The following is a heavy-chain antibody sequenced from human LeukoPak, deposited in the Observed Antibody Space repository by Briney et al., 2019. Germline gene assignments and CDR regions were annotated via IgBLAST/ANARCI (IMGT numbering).Heavy chain of an antibody. V-gene: IGHV6-1*01. CDR3: ARGYVYRFDS. Sequence: SQTFSLTCAISADSVSSNSATWNWIRQSPSRGLEWLGRTYYRSKWRNDYAVSVKGRITVNPDTSKNQFSLHLNSVTPEDTALYYCARGYVYRFDSWGQGILVTVSS. CDR1: ADSVSSNSAT. D-gene: IGHD3-16*01. J-gene: IGHJ4*02. CDR2: TYYRSKWRN.